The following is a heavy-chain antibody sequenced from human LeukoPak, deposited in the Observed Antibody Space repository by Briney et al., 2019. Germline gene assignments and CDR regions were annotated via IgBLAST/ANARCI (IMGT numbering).Heavy chain of an antibody. CDR3: AKGLTGTNYYYYGMDV. J-gene: IGHJ6*02. CDR1: GFTFSNKY. D-gene: IGHD1-7*01. CDR2: ISGSGGST. Sequence: GGSLRLSCAASGFTFSNKYMGWVRQAPGKGLEWVSAISGSGGSTYYADSVKGRFTISRGNSKNTLYLQMNSLRAEDTAVYYCAKGLTGTNYYYYGMDVWGQGITVTVSS. V-gene: IGHV3-23*01.